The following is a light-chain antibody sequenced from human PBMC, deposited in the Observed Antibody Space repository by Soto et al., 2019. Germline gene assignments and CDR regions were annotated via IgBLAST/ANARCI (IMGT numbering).Light chain of an antibody. CDR1: QDIGTW. V-gene: IGKV1-12*01. Sequence: IQMTQSPPSVSASVGDRVTITCRASQDIGTWLAWFQQKPGKAPQLLISSTSSFQSGVPSRFSGSGSWKDFALTSNGLQPEDFATYFCQRANSFLLTFGGGTKVQIK. CDR3: QRANSFLLT. J-gene: IGKJ4*01. CDR2: STS.